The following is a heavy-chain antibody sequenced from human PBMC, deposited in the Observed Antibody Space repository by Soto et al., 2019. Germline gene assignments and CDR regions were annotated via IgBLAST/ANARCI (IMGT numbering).Heavy chain of an antibody. D-gene: IGHD6-19*01. V-gene: IGHV3-11*01. CDR2: ISSSGSTI. J-gene: IGHJ6*03. CDR1: GFTFSDYY. CDR3: ARPYIPRDSNGWYRDYYHYYYMDV. Sequence: QVQLVESGGGLVKPGGSLRLSCAASGFTFSDYYMSWIRQAPGKGLEWVSYISSSGSTIYYADSVSGRFTISRDNAKNSSYLKQNRLRAKDTAVYYCARPYIPRDSNGWYRDYYHYYYMDVWVKGTTVTVSS.